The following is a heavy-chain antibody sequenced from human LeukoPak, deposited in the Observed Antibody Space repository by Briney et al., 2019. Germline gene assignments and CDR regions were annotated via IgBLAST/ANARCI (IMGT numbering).Heavy chain of an antibody. CDR2: IRSKANSYAT. D-gene: IGHD3-3*01. V-gene: IGHV3-73*01. J-gene: IGHJ4*02. Sequence: PGGSLRLSCAASGFTFSGSAMHWVRQASGKGLEWVGRIRSKANSYATAYAASVKGRFTISRDDSKNTAYLQMNSLKTEDAAVYYCTRQDYDFWSGYWAPSLDYWGQGTLVTVSS. CDR1: GFTFSGSA. CDR3: TRQDYDFWSGYWAPSLDY.